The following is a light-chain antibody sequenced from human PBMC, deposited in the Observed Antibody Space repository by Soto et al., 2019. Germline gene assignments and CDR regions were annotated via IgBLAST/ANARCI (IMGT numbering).Light chain of an antibody. CDR2: EVT. Sequence: QSALTQPASVSGSPGQSITISCTGTSSDIGAYNYVSWYQQHPGKAPKLLIYEVTNRPSGVSDRLSGSKSGNTASLTISGLQAEDEANYYCNSYTTLSNRVFGTGTKLTVL. V-gene: IGLV2-14*01. CDR3: NSYTTLSNRV. J-gene: IGLJ1*01. CDR1: SSDIGAYNY.